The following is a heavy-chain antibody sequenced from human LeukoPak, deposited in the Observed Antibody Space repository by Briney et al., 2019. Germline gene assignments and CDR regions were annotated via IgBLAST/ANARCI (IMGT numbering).Heavy chain of an antibody. V-gene: IGHV1-18*01. CDR2: ISTYNGDT. J-gene: IGHJ4*02. D-gene: IGHD5-12*01. CDR1: GYTFTGYG. Sequence: ASVKVSCKASGYTFTGYGITWVRQAPGQGLEWMGWISTYNGDTNYAQSLQGRVTITTDTSTNTAYMELRNLRSDDTAVYYCARGRGSTSRYWGQGTLVTVSS. CDR3: ARGRGSTSRY.